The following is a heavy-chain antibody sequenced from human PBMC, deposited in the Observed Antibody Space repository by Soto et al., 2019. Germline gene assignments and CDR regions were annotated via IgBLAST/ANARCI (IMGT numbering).Heavy chain of an antibody. CDR1: GFTFSSYG. Sequence: QVQLVESGGGVVQPGRSLRLSCAASGFTFSSYGMHWVRQAPGKGLEWVAVIWYDGSNKYYADSVKGRFTISRDNSKNTRYLQMNSLRAEDTAVYYCARESSGWYVNAFDSWGQGTMVTVSS. D-gene: IGHD6-19*01. CDR3: ARESSGWYVNAFDS. J-gene: IGHJ3*02. CDR2: IWYDGSNK. V-gene: IGHV3-33*01.